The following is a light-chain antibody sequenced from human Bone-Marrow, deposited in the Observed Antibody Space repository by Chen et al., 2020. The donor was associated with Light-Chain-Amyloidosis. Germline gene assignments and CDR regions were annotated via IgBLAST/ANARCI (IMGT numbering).Light chain of an antibody. V-gene: IGLV3-21*03. CDR1: NIGTIS. J-gene: IGLJ3*02. Sequence: SYVLTQPPSVSVAPGTSARLTCGGNNIGTISVHWYQQRPGQAPVLVIYDDFDRPSGIPERLSGSNSGNTATLTISRVEAGDEADYYCQVWDRSSDRPVFGGGTKLTVL. CDR2: DDF. CDR3: QVWDRSSDRPV.